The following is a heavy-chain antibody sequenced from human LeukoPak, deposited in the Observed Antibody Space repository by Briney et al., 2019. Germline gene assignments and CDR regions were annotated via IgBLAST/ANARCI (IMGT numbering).Heavy chain of an antibody. V-gene: IGHV4-59*08. J-gene: IGHJ4*02. CDR1: GGSISSYY. CDR3: ARTSDLSFDY. D-gene: IGHD2-21*02. Sequence: SETLSLTCTVSGGSISSYYWSWIRQPPGKGLDWIGYIYYSGSGSTNYNPSLKSRVTISVDTAKNQFSLRLSSVTAADTAVYYCARTSDLSFDYWGQGTLVTVSS. CDR2: IYYSGSGST.